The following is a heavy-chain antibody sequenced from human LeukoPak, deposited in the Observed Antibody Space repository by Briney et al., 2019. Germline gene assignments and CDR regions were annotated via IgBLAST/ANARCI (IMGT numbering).Heavy chain of an antibody. D-gene: IGHD5-18*01. J-gene: IGHJ4*02. CDR3: ARPLSRSYGYSSDY. CDR1: GFTFDDYG. CDR2: INWNGGST. Sequence: GGSLRLSCAASGFTFDDYGMSWVRQAPGKGLEWVSGINWNGGSTGYADSVKGRFTISRDNAKNSLYLQMNSLRAEDTAVYYCARPLSRSYGYSSDYWGQGTLVTVSS. V-gene: IGHV3-20*04.